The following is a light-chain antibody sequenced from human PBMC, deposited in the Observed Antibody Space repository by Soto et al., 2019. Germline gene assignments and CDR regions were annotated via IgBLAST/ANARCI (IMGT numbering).Light chain of an antibody. CDR3: AAWDDSLSGWV. Sequence: QSVLTQPPSASGTPGQRVTISCSGSSSNIGSNYVYWYQQLPGTAPKLLIYRNNQRPSGVPDRFSGSKSGTSASLAISGLRSEDEADSYCAAWDDSLSGWVFGGGTKRTIL. V-gene: IGLV1-47*01. CDR2: RNN. CDR1: SSNIGSNY. J-gene: IGLJ3*02.